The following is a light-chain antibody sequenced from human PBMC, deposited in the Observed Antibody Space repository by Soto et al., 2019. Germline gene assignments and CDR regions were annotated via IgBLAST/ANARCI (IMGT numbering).Light chain of an antibody. CDR3: QQVNVYPST. J-gene: IGKJ4*01. CDR1: QGISNY. Sequence: LQITQSPSCLPASLGDRVTITCRASQGISNYLAWYQQKPGKVPKLLIYAVSTLHSGVPSRFSGGGSGTDFTLTISSLQPEDFATYYCQQVNVYPSTFGGGTKVDIK. V-gene: IGKV1-9*01. CDR2: AVS.